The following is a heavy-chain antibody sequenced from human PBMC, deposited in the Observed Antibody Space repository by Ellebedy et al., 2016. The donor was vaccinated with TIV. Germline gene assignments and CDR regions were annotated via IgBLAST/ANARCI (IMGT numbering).Heavy chain of an antibody. D-gene: IGHD1-26*01. J-gene: IGHJ4*02. Sequence: SLKISXAASGFTFDDYAMHWVRQAPGKGLEWVSGISWNSGSIGYADSVKGRFTISRDNAKNSLYLQMNSLRAEDTALYYCAKDQREGGRVLDYWGQGTLVTVSS. CDR2: ISWNSGSI. V-gene: IGHV3-9*01. CDR1: GFTFDDYA. CDR3: AKDQREGGRVLDY.